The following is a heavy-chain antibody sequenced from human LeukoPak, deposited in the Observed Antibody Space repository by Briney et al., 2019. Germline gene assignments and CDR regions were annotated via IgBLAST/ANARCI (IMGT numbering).Heavy chain of an antibody. CDR2: IKQDGSEK. D-gene: IGHD3-3*01. CDR3: ARDFGLNTYYDFWSGYYDQGVLGY. J-gene: IGHJ4*02. CDR1: GFTFSSYW. Sequence: PGGSLRLSCAASGFTFSSYWMSWVRQAPGKGLEWVANIKQDGSEKYYVDSVKGRFTISRDNAKNSLYLQMNSLRAEDTAVYYCARDFGLNTYYDFWSGYYDQGVLGYWGQGTLVTVSS. V-gene: IGHV3-7*01.